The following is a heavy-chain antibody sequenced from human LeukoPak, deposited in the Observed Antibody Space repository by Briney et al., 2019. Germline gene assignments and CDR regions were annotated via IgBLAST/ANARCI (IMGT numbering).Heavy chain of an antibody. CDR1: GFTVSSNY. CDR2: IYSGGST. V-gene: IGHV3-53*01. J-gene: IGHJ5*02. CDR3: ARDQGLNWFDP. Sequence: GGSLRLSCAASGFTVSSNYMSWVRQAPGKGLEWASVIYSGGSTYYSGSVKGRFTISRDNSNNPLYLQMNSLRAGDPAVYYCARDQGLNWFDPWGQGTLVTVSS.